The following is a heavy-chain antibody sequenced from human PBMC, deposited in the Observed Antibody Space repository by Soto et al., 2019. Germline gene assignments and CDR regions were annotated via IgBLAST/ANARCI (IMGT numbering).Heavy chain of an antibody. D-gene: IGHD3-22*01. J-gene: IGHJ2*01. Sequence: QVQLQESGPGLVKTSGTLSLTCAVYGGSISSSNWWSWVRQPPGKGLEWIGEIYHSGSTNYNPSLKSRVTISVDKSKNQFSLKLYSVTAADTAVYYCARALEYYDSSAEDWYFDLWGRGTLVIVSS. CDR1: GGSISSSNW. CDR3: ARALEYYDSSAEDWYFDL. V-gene: IGHV4-4*02. CDR2: IYHSGST.